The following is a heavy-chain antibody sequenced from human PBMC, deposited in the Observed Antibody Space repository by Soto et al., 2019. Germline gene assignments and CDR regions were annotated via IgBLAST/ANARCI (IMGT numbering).Heavy chain of an antibody. J-gene: IGHJ4*02. V-gene: IGHV4-59*08. Sequence: SETLSLTCTVSGGSISSYYWSWIRQPPGKGLEWIGYIYYSGSTNYNPSLKSRVTISVDTSTNQFSLKLSSVTAADTAVYYCARRGSSSWYLDYWGQGTLVTVSS. CDR1: GGSISSYY. D-gene: IGHD6-13*01. CDR3: ARRGSSSWYLDY. CDR2: IYYSGST.